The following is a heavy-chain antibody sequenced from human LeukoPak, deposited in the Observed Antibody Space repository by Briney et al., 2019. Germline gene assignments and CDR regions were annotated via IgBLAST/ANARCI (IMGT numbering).Heavy chain of an antibody. CDR1: GFTLSSYS. CDR2: ISVGGGDT. J-gene: IGHJ4*02. D-gene: IGHD3-16*01. V-gene: IGHV3-23*01. CDR3: ARDYTEGITWYYYFDY. Sequence: GGSLRLSCAASGFTLSSYSMSWVRQAPGKGLEWVAAISVGGGDTYYADSVKGRFTISRDISKSTLYLQMNSLRAEDTATYYCARDYTEGITWYYYFDYWGQGTLVSVSS.